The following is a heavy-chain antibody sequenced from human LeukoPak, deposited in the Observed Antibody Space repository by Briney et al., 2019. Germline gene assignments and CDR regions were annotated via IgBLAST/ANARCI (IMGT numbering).Heavy chain of an antibody. V-gene: IGHV4-31*03. Sequence: TSQTLSLTCTVSGGSISSGGYYWSWIRQHPGKGLEWIGYIYYSGSTYYNPSLKSRVTISVDTSKNQFSLKLSSVTAADTAVYYCAMHTRGYSYGPPQPDIDYWGQGTLVTVSS. CDR1: GGSISSGGYY. CDR2: IYYSGST. J-gene: IGHJ4*02. CDR3: AMHTRGYSYGPPQPDIDY. D-gene: IGHD5-18*01.